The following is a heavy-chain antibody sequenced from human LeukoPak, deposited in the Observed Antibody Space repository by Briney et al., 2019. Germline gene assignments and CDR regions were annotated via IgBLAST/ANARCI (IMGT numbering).Heavy chain of an antibody. V-gene: IGHV3-23*01. CDR2: ISGSGSST. D-gene: IGHD6-19*01. J-gene: IGHJ4*02. Sequence: PGGSLRLSCAASGFTFSSSAMSWVRQAPGKGLEWVSPISGSGSSTYYADSVKGRSTISRDNSKNTLYLQMNSLRAEDTAVYYCAKGVAVASPYYFDYWGQGTLVTVSS. CDR1: GFTFSSSA. CDR3: AKGVAVASPYYFDY.